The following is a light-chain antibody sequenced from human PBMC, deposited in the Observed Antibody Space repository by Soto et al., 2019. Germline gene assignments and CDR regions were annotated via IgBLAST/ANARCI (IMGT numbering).Light chain of an antibody. J-gene: IGKJ1*01. CDR1: QSVSSSY. V-gene: IGKV3-20*01. CDR2: GAS. Sequence: EIVVTQSPGTLSLSPGERATLSCRASQSVSSSYLAWYQQKPGQAPRLLIYGASSRATGIPDMFSGSGSGTDFTLTISRLEPEDFAVYYCQQYGSSPQTLGQGTKVEIK. CDR3: QQYGSSPQT.